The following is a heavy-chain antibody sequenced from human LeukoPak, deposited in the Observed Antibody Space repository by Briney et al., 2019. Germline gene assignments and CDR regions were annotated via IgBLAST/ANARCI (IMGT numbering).Heavy chain of an antibody. CDR3: ARGERGYSYGYFPNYFDY. Sequence: SETLSLTCTVSGGSISSYYWSWIRQPAGKGLEWIGRIYTSGSTNYNPSLKSRVTMSVDTSKNQFSLKLSSVTAADTAAYYCARGERGYSYGYFPNYFDYWGQGTLVTVSS. CDR2: IYTSGST. J-gene: IGHJ4*02. CDR1: GGSISSYY. V-gene: IGHV4-4*07. D-gene: IGHD5-18*01.